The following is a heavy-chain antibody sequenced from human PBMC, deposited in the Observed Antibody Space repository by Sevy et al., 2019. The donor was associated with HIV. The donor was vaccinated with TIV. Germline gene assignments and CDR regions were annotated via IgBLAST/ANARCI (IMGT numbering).Heavy chain of an antibody. D-gene: IGHD4-17*01. CDR3: ARGQGDGDRSTPPFDY. CDR1: GGSISIGDYY. Sequence: SETLSLTCTVSGGSISIGDYYWSWIRQPPGKGLEWIGYVYHSGATHYNPSLRSPVTMSIDTSKNQFSLKLSSVTVADTAVYYCARGQGDGDRSTPPFDYWGLGTLVTVSS. V-gene: IGHV4-30-4*01. CDR2: VYHSGAT. J-gene: IGHJ4*02.